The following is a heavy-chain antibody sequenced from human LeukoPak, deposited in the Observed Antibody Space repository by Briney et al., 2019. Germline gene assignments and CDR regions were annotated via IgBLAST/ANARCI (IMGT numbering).Heavy chain of an antibody. CDR3: ARDSITMIDY. Sequence: SETLPLTCAVYGGSFSGYYWSWIRQPPGKGLEWIGEINHSGSTNYNPSLKSRVTISVDTSKNQFSLKLSSVTAADTAVYYCARDSITMIDYWGQGTLVTVSS. CDR1: GGSFSGYY. CDR2: INHSGST. D-gene: IGHD3-22*01. J-gene: IGHJ4*02. V-gene: IGHV4-34*01.